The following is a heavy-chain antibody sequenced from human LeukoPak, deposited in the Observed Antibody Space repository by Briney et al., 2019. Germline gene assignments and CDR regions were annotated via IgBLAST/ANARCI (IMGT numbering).Heavy chain of an antibody. J-gene: IGHJ4*02. V-gene: IGHV3-23*01. D-gene: IGHD3-10*01. CDR3: AKGHLWFAESVPFDH. CDR2: VSGSGAGT. Sequence: GGSLRLSCAASVFTFNTYAMSWVRQAPGKRLEWVAAVSGSGAGTYYADSVKGRFTISRDNSKTIMYLQMNSLRAEDTAVYYCAKGHLWFAESVPFDHWGQGTLVSVSS. CDR1: VFTFNTYA.